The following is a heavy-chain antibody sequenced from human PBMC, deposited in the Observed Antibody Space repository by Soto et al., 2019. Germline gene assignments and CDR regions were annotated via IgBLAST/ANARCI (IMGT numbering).Heavy chain of an antibody. V-gene: IGHV3-30-3*01. CDR3: ARLYYDFWSGYPYYYYYYGMDV. J-gene: IGHJ6*02. CDR2: ISYDGSNK. Sequence: GGSLRLSCAASGFTFSSYAMHWVRQAPGKGLEWAAVISYDGSNKYYADSVKGRFTISRDNSKNTLYLQMNSLRAEDTAVYYCARLYYDFWSGYPYYYYYYGMDVWGQGTTVTV. CDR1: GFTFSSYA. D-gene: IGHD3-3*01.